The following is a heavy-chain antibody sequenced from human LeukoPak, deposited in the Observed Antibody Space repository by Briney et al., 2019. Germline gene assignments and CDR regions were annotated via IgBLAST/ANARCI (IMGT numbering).Heavy chain of an antibody. CDR1: GYTFTSYG. V-gene: IGHV1-18*01. CDR2: ISAYNGNT. J-gene: IGHJ3*02. D-gene: IGHD2-21*02. Sequence: RGASVKVSCRASGYTFTSYGISWVRQAPGQGLEWMGWISAYNGNTNYAQKLQGRVTMTTDTSTSTAYMELRSLRSDDTAVYYCARPLAIAYCGGDCWGTDAFDIWGQGTMVTVSS. CDR3: ARPLAIAYCGGDCWGTDAFDI.